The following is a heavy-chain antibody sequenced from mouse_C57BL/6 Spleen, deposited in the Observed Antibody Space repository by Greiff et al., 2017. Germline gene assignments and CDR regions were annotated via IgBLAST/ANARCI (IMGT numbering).Heavy chain of an antibody. CDR3: ARIYYYGSNWYFDV. CDR1: GFSLSTFGMG. Sequence: QVTLKESGPGILQPSPTLSLTCSFSGFSLSTFGMGVGWIRQPSGKGLGWLEHICWDDDKYYNPALKSGLTIYKDTSKNQVFLKIANVDTADTATYYCARIYYYGSNWYFDVWGTGTTVTVSS. CDR2: ICWDDDK. J-gene: IGHJ1*03. D-gene: IGHD1-1*01. V-gene: IGHV8-8*01.